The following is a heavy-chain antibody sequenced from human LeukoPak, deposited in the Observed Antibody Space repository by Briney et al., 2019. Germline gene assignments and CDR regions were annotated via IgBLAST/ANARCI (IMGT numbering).Heavy chain of an antibody. CDR1: GYTFTSYG. J-gene: IGHJ6*03. CDR3: ATGNPDTAMVTGDYYYYMDV. CDR2: ISAYNGNT. Sequence: AASVKVSCKASGYTFTSYGISWVRQAPGQGLEWMGWISAYNGNTNYAQKFQGRVTMTEDTSTDTAYMELSSLRSEDTAVYYCATGNPDTAMVTGDYYYYMDVWGKGTTVTISS. V-gene: IGHV1-18*01. D-gene: IGHD5-18*01.